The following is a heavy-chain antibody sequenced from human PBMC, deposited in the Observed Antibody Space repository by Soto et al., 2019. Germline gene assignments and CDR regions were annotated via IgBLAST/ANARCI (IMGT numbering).Heavy chain of an antibody. Sequence: LRLSCAASGFTFSSYGMHWVRQAPGKGLEWVAVTSYDGSNKYYADSVKGRFTISRDNSKNTLYLQMNSLRAEDTAVYYCAKGDVDTAMVLTYWGQGTLVTVSS. CDR2: TSYDGSNK. J-gene: IGHJ4*02. D-gene: IGHD5-18*01. CDR3: AKGDVDTAMVLTY. V-gene: IGHV3-30*18. CDR1: GFTFSSYG.